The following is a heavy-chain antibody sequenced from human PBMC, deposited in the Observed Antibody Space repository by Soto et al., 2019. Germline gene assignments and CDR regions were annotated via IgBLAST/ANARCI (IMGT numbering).Heavy chain of an antibody. CDR1: GDSVSSNSAA. V-gene: IGHV6-1*01. D-gene: IGHD2-2*01. J-gene: IGHJ3*02. CDR2: TYYRSKWYN. CDR3: ARGYCISTSCSADDAFDI. Sequence: PSQTLSLTCAISGDSVSSNSAAWNWIRQSPSRGLEWLGRTYYRSKWYNDYAVSVKSRITINPDTSKNQFSLQLNSVTPEDTAVYYCARGYCISTSCSADDAFDIWGQGTMVTVSS.